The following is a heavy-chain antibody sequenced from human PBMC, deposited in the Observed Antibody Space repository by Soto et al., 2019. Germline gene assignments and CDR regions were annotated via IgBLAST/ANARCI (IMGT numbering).Heavy chain of an antibody. J-gene: IGHJ4*02. D-gene: IGHD5-18*01. CDR1: GGSISSYY. CDR3: ARAIHDGYSYGTGFDY. V-gene: IGHV4-59*01. Sequence: PSETLSLTCTVSGGSISSYYWSWIRQPPGKGLEWIGYIYYSGSTNYNPSLKSRVTISVDTSKNQFSLKLSSVTAADTAVYYCARAIHDGYSYGTGFDYWGQGTLVTVSS. CDR2: IYYSGST.